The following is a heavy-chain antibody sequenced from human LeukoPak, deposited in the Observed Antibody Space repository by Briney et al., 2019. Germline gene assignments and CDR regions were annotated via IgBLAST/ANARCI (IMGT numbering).Heavy chain of an antibody. CDR1: GFTFSNYW. V-gene: IGHV3-7*03. J-gene: IGHJ4*02. CDR3: TTDVYLPGN. CDR2: IKEDGSEK. D-gene: IGHD2-2*02. Sequence: GGSLRLSCVASGFTFSNYWMSWVRQAPGKGLECVANIKEDGSEKYYVDSVKGRFTISRDNAKNSLYLQMNSLKTEDTAVYYCTTDVYLPGNWGQGTLVTVSS.